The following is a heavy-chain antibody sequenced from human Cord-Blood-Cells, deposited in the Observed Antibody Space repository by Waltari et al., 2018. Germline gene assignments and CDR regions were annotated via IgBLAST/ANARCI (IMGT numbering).Heavy chain of an antibody. CDR1: GGTFSSYA. CDR2: IIPIFGTA. V-gene: IGHV1-69*01. CDR3: ARDKGPPRLQSSSSWYWFDP. D-gene: IGHD6-13*01. J-gene: IGHJ5*02. Sequence: QVQLVQSGAEVKKPGSSVKVSCKASGGTFSSYAISWVRQAPGQGLEWMGGIIPIFGTANYAQKFQGRVTITADESTSTAYMELSSLRSEDTAVYYWARDKGPPRLQSSSSWYWFDPWGQGTLVTVSS.